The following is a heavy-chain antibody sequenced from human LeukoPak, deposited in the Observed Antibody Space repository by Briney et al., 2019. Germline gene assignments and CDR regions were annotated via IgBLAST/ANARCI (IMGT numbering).Heavy chain of an antibody. V-gene: IGHV3-23*01. CDR2: ISGSGGST. D-gene: IGHD3-10*01. J-gene: IGHJ4*02. CDR3: AKVLVSMVRGAFDY. CDR1: GFTFSSYA. Sequence: GGSLRLSCAAPGFTFSSYAMSWVRQAPGKGLEWVSGISGSGGSTHYADSVKGRFTISRDNSKNTLYLQMNSLRAEDTAVYYCAKVLVSMVRGAFDYWGQGTLVTVSS.